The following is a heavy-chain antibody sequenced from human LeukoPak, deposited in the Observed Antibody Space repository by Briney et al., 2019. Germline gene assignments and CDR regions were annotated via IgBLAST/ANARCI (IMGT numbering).Heavy chain of an antibody. CDR3: AIGVRFLWDV. Sequence: ASGKLSCKVSGYTLTELSMHWVRQSPGPGLGWWGGFDTSDGETIYTQNSQARVTMTEDKTTDTTYMQRSSLISEPTAVAYIAIGVRFLWDVWGKGTTVTVSS. J-gene: IGHJ6*04. V-gene: IGHV1-24*01. CDR1: GYTLTELS. D-gene: IGHD3-3*01. CDR2: FDTSDGET.